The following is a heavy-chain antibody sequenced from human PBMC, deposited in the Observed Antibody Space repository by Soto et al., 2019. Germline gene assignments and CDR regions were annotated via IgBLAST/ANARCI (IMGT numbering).Heavy chain of an antibody. CDR2: IYSGGYT. V-gene: IGHV3-53*01. Sequence: EVQLVESGGGLIQPGGSLRLSCAVSGFTVSNNYMSWVRQAPGKGLEGVSVIYSGGYTAYGDSVKGRFTISRDNSKNPLNLQMKRRRPADPALYYWAPRPGGGGYWGQGTLVTVSS. CDR1: GFTVSNNY. J-gene: IGHJ4*02. CDR3: APRPGGGGY. D-gene: IGHD3-10*01.